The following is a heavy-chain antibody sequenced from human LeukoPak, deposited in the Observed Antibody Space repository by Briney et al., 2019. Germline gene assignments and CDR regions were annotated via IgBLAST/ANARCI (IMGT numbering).Heavy chain of an antibody. CDR2: IWYDGSNK. CDR1: GFTFSSYG. V-gene: IGHV3-33*03. J-gene: IGHJ4*02. Sequence: GGSLRLSCAASGFTFSSYGMHWVRQAPGKGLEWVAVIWYDGSNKYYADSVKGRFAISRDNAKNSLYLQMNSLRAEDTALYYCARGFRPIDYWGQGTLVTVSS. CDR3: ARGFRPIDY.